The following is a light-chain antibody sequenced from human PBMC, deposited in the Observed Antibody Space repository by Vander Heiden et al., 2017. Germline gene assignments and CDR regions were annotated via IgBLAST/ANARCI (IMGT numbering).Light chain of an antibody. V-gene: IGLV6-57*01. CDR2: EDK. CDR3: QAYDSSNPG. J-gene: IGLJ3*02. CDR1: SRSIASYY. Sequence: NFMLTQPHSVSASPGNTVTLSYAGHSRSIASYYVQWYQQRPGSSPTTVIYEDKQRPSGVPDRFSGSIDRSSDSASRTNSGLKAEDEADYYWQAYDSSNPGFGGGTKLTVL.